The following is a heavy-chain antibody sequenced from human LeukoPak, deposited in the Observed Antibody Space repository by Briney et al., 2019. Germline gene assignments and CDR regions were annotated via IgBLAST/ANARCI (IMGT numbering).Heavy chain of an antibody. V-gene: IGHV3-23*01. CDR3: ATGAASTGYLSHDH. CDR2: ISSTSSASGT. CDR1: GFTFSSFS. Sequence: GGSLRLSCAVSGFTFSSFSMSWVRQAPGKGLEWVSDISSTSSASGTHYADSVKGRFIISRDNSKNTLFLQMNSLTADDTAVYYCATGAASTGYLSHDHWGQGTLVTVSS. J-gene: IGHJ1*01. D-gene: IGHD3-22*01.